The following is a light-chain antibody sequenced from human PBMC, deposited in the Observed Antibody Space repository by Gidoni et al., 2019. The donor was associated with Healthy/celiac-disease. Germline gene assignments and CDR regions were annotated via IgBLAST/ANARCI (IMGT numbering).Light chain of an antibody. CDR3: QQLNSYPI. Sequence: DIQLTQSPSFLSASVGDRVTITCRASQGISSYLAWYQQKPGKAPKLLIYAASTLQSGVPSRFSGSGSGTEFTLTISSLQPEDFATYYCQQLNSYPILGQXTRLEIK. CDR2: AAS. J-gene: IGKJ5*01. V-gene: IGKV1-9*01. CDR1: QGISSY.